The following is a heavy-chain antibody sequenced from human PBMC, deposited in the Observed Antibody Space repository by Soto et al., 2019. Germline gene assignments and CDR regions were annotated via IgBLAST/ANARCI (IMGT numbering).Heavy chain of an antibody. Sequence: QVQLVQSGAEVKKPGASVKVSCKASGYTFTTYDINWVRQATGQALEWMGWMNPSSGQTGYAQKFQGRVTMTRNTSISTAYMELSSLRFEDTAVYYCARGRQLWFDYWGQGTLVTVSS. CDR2: MNPSSGQT. J-gene: IGHJ4*02. CDR3: ARGRQLWFDY. V-gene: IGHV1-8*01. CDR1: GYTFTTYD. D-gene: IGHD3-10*01.